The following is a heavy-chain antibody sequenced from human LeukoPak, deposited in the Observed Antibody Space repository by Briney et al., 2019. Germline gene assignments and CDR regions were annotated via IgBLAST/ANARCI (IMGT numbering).Heavy chain of an antibody. CDR1: GGTFSSYA. CDR3: ARDLAEAGGSRRPGEFDY. J-gene: IGHJ4*02. CDR2: INPSGGST. V-gene: IGHV1-46*01. Sequence: ASVKVSCKASGGTFSSYAISWVRQAPGQGLEWMGIINPSGGSTSYAQKFQGRVTMTRDTSTSTVYMELSSLRSEDTAVYYCARDLAEAGGSRRPGEFDYWGQGTLVTVSS. D-gene: IGHD6-19*01.